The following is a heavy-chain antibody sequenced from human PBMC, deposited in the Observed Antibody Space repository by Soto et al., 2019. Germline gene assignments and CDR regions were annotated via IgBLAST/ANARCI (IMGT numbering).Heavy chain of an antibody. Sequence: SETLSLTCGVYNGSFSDYVWNWIRQPPGKGREWIGEIKESGFATYNPSLKRRVTMSVDTANNQCSLKVTSVTAADTAVYYCARGKSSGPLYYFDTWGQGTLVTVSS. D-gene: IGHD6-19*01. CDR3: ARGKSSGPLYYFDT. J-gene: IGHJ4*02. CDR1: NGSFSDYV. V-gene: IGHV4-34*01. CDR2: IKESGFA.